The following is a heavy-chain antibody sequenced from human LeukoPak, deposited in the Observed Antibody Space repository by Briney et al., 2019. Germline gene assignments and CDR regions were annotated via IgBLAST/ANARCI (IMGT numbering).Heavy chain of an antibody. D-gene: IGHD3-22*01. CDR3: ARVTYYYDSSGYYSDAFDI. J-gene: IGHJ3*02. V-gene: IGHV3-53*01. CDR1: GFTVSSNC. CDR2: IYSGGST. Sequence: GGSLRLSCAASGFTVSSNCMSWVRQAPGKGLEWVSVIYSGGSTYYADSVKGRFTISRDNSKNTLYLQMNSLRAEDTAVYYCARVTYYYDSSGYYSDAFDIWGQGTMVTVSS.